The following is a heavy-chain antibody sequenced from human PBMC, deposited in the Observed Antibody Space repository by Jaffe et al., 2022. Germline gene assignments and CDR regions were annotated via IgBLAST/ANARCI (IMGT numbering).Heavy chain of an antibody. CDR3: ARDHIVVVVAAPYPYYFDY. J-gene: IGHJ4*02. CDR2: ISSSSSTI. V-gene: IGHV3-48*01. D-gene: IGHD2-15*01. Sequence: EVQLVESGGGLVQPGGSLRLSCAASGFTFSSYSMNWVRQAPGKGLEWVSYISSSSSTIYYADSVKGRFTISRDNAKNSLYLQMNSLRAEDTAVYYCARDHIVVVVAAPYPYYFDYWGQGTLVTVSS. CDR1: GFTFSSYS.